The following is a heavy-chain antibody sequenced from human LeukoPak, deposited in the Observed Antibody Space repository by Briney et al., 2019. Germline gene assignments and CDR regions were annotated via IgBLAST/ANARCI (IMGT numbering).Heavy chain of an antibody. CDR3: ASLGYSYGPDAFDI. Sequence: SETLSLTCAVYGGSFSDYYWGWIRHPPGKGLEWIGEINHSGSTNYNPSLKSRVTISVDTSKNQFSLKLSSVTAADTAVYYCASLGYSYGPDAFDIWGQGTMVTVSS. J-gene: IGHJ3*02. D-gene: IGHD5-18*01. CDR2: INHSGST. CDR1: GGSFSDYY. V-gene: IGHV4-34*01.